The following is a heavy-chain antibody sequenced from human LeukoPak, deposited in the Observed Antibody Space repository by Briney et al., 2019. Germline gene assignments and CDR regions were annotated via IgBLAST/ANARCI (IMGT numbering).Heavy chain of an antibody. CDR3: AKTLVTIYSGYDSDAFDI. CDR2: IKQDGSEK. D-gene: IGHD5-12*01. CDR1: GFTFSSYW. J-gene: IGHJ3*02. V-gene: IGHV3-7*03. Sequence: GGSLRLSCAASGFTFSSYWMSWVRQAPGKGLEWVANIKQDGSEKYYVDSVKGRFTISRDNSKNTLYLQMNSLRAEDTAVYYCAKTLVTIYSGYDSDAFDIWGQGTMVTVSS.